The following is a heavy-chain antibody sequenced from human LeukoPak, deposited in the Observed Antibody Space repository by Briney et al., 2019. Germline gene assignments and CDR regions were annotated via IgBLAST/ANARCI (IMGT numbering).Heavy chain of an antibody. Sequence: GGSLRLSCAASGFTFSGSAMHWVRQASGKGLEWVGRIRSKANSYATAYAASVKGRFTISRDDSKNTAYLQMNSLKTEDTAVYYCTRDLLEFGDYGGNLSDHWGQGTLVTVSS. CDR1: GFTFSGSA. J-gene: IGHJ5*02. D-gene: IGHD4-23*01. V-gene: IGHV3-73*01. CDR2: IRSKANSYAT. CDR3: TRDLLEFGDYGGNLSDH.